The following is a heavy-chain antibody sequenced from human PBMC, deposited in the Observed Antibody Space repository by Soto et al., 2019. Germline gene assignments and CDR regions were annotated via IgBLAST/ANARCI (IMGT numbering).Heavy chain of an antibody. D-gene: IGHD6-13*01. Sequence: SGPTLVNPTQTLTLTCTFSGFSLSTSGVGVGWIRQPPGKALEWLALIYWNDDKRYSPSLKSRLTITKDTSKNQVVLTMTDMDPVGTATYYCAHTQCFIAAAGTWWFDPWGQGTLVTVSS. V-gene: IGHV2-5*01. CDR3: AHTQCFIAAAGTWWFDP. CDR1: GFSLSTSGVG. J-gene: IGHJ5*02. CDR2: IYWNDDK.